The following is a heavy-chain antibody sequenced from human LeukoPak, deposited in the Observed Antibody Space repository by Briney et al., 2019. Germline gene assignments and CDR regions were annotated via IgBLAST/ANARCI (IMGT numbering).Heavy chain of an antibody. CDR2: LSHSGST. D-gene: IGHD3-16*01. Sequence: PSETLSLTCTVSGGSVSTYHWSWIRQPPGRGLEWIGYLSHSGSTDSNPSLQSRVTTLVDTSKNQFSLKLTSVTAADTAVYYCARARYANAWYAFDIWGQGTMVTVSS. CDR3: ARARYANAWYAFDI. J-gene: IGHJ3*02. CDR1: GGSVSTYH. V-gene: IGHV4-59*02.